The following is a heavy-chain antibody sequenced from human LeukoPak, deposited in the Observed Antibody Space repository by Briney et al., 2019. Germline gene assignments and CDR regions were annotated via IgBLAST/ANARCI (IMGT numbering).Heavy chain of an antibody. J-gene: IGHJ4*02. D-gene: IGHD6-19*01. Sequence: SETLSLTCSAPGGSMSSYYWSWIRQSPGKGLEWIGHIYDSGNTNYNPSLKSRVTISVDTSKNEFSLQLTSVTAADTAVYYCARGSGWLPDSWGQGTRVTVSS. CDR2: IYDSGNT. CDR1: GGSMSSYY. V-gene: IGHV4-59*01. CDR3: ARGSGWLPDS.